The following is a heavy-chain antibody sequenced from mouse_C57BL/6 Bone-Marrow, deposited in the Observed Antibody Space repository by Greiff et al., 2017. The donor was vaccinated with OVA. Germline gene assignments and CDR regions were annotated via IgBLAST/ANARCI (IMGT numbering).Heavy chain of an antibody. Sequence: VKLMESGAELVKPGASVKISCKASGYAFSSYWMNWAKQRPGKGLEWIGQIYPGDGDTNYNGKFKGKATLTADKSSSTAYMQLSSLTSEDSAVYFCARSYYGNYAWFAYWGQGTLVTVSA. D-gene: IGHD2-10*01. CDR2: IYPGDGDT. CDR3: ARSYYGNYAWFAY. V-gene: IGHV1-80*01. J-gene: IGHJ3*01. CDR1: GYAFSSYW.